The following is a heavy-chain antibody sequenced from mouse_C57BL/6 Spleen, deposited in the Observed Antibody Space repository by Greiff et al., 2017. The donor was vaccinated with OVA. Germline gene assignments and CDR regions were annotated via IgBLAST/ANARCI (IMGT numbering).Heavy chain of an antibody. V-gene: IGHV1-26*01. CDR1: GYTFTDYY. Sequence: EVQLQQSGPELVKPGASVKISCKASGYTFTDYYMNWVKQSHGTSLEWIGYINPNNGGTSYNQNVKGKATLTVDKSSSTAYMERRSLTSEDSAVYYCARPYGSSYVRGYFDVWGTGTTVTVSS. CDR2: INPNNGGT. D-gene: IGHD1-1*01. J-gene: IGHJ1*03. CDR3: ARPYGSSYVRGYFDV.